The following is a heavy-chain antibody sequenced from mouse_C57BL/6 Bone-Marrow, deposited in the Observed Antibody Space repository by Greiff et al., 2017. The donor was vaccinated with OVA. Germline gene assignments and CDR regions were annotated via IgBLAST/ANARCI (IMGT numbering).Heavy chain of an antibody. D-gene: IGHD6-1*01. CDR1: GYSFTGYY. CDR3: ARRGGRYAMDY. CDR2: INPSTGGT. V-gene: IGHV1-42*01. Sequence: EVQLQESGPELVKPGASVKISCKASGYSFTGYYMNWVKQSPEKSLEWIGEINPSTGGTTYNQKFKARATLTVDKSSSTAYMQLKSLTSEDSAVYDCARRGGRYAMDYWGQGTSVTVSS. J-gene: IGHJ4*01.